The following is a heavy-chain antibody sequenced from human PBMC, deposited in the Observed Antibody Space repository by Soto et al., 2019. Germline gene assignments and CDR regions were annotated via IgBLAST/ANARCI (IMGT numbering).Heavy chain of an antibody. CDR3: ARYLNSGYDSFDY. V-gene: IGHV4-34*01. J-gene: IGHJ4*02. Sequence: SETLSLTCAVYGGSFSGYYWSWTRQPPGKGLEWIGEINHSGSTNYNPSLKSRVTISVDTSKNQYSLKLSSVTAADTAVYYCARYLNSGYDSFDYWGQGTLVTVSS. CDR2: INHSGST. CDR1: GGSFSGYY. D-gene: IGHD5-12*01.